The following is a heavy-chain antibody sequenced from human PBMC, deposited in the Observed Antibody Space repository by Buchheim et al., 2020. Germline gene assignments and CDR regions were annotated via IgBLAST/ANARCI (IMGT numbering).Heavy chain of an antibody. V-gene: IGHV3-74*03. J-gene: IGHJ5*02. Sequence: EVQLVESGGGLVQPGGSLRLSCAASGFTFSPYYMHWVRQPPGKGLVWVSRINSDGSGTTYADSVKGRFTISRDNATTTLYLQMNSLRVEDTAVYYCLCLGFESFPWGQGTL. CDR3: LCLGFESFP. CDR1: GFTFSPYY. D-gene: IGHD1-26*01. CDR2: INSDGSGT.